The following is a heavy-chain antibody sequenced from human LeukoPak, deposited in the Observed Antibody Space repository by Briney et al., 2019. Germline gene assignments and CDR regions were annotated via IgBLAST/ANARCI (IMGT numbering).Heavy chain of an antibody. D-gene: IGHD1-26*01. J-gene: IGHJ6*03. CDR1: GGTFSSYA. V-gene: IGHV1-69*05. CDR2: IIPIFGTA. Sequence: EASVKVSCKASGGTFSSYAISWVRQAPGQGLEWMGGIIPIFGTANYAQKFQGRVTITTDESTSTAYMELSSLRSEDTAVYYCARGGGIVGATTLYYYYYMDVWGKGTTVTVSS. CDR3: ARGGGIVGATTLYYYYYMDV.